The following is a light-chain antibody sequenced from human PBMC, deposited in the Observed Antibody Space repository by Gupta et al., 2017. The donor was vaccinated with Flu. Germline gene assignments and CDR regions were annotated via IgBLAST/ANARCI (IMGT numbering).Light chain of an antibody. CDR3: NSRDSSGNHLV. CDR2: GKN. CDR1: SLSSYY. V-gene: IGLV3-19*01. J-gene: IGLJ3*02. Sequence: SELTQAPPASVALGQTVRITCQGDSLSSYYASWYQQKPGKAPVLVIYGKNNRPSGIPDRFSGSSSGNTASLTITGAQAEDEADYYCNSRDSSGNHLVFGGGTKLTVL.